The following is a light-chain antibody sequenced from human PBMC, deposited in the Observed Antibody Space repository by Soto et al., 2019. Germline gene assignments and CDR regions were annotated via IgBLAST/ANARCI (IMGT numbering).Light chain of an antibody. Sequence: QSALTQPASVSGSPGQSITISCTGTGSDVGGYNYVSWYQQHPGKAPKLMIYEVDNRPSGVSNRFSGSKSGNTASLIISGLQAGDEADYYCNSYTASGTGVFGGGTKLTVL. CDR1: GSDVGGYNY. J-gene: IGLJ3*02. CDR2: EVD. V-gene: IGLV2-14*03. CDR3: NSYTASGTGV.